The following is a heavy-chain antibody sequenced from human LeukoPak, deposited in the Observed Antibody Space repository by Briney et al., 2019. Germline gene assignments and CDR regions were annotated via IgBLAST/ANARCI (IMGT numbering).Heavy chain of an antibody. CDR1: GYTFTGYY. Sequence: ASVKVSCKASGYTFTGYYMHWVRQAPGQGLEWMGWINPNSGGTNYAQKFQGGVTMTTDTSTSTLYMEVRSLRSDDTAVYYCARDHGHKSVDYWGQGTLVIVSS. CDR3: ARDHGHKSVDY. D-gene: IGHD2-21*01. CDR2: INPNSGGT. J-gene: IGHJ4*02. V-gene: IGHV1-2*02.